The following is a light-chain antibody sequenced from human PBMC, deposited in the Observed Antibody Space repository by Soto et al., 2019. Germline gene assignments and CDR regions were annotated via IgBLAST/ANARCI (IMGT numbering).Light chain of an antibody. V-gene: IGLV2-11*01. J-gene: IGLJ1*01. CDR1: SSDVGAYNY. CDR3: CSYAGNPRYI. Sequence: QSALTQPRSVSGSPGQSVTISCTGTSSDVGAYNYVSWYQQHPGKAPKVIIYDVSERPSGVPDRFSGSRSGNTASLTISGLQVDDEADYYCCSYAGNPRYIIVTGTKVTVL. CDR2: DVS.